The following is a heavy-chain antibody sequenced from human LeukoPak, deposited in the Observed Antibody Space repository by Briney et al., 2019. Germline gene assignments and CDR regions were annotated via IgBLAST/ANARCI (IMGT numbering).Heavy chain of an antibody. D-gene: IGHD2-15*01. Sequence: GGSLRLSCAASGFTFSSYWMHWVRQAPGKGLVWVSRINTDGSSTSYADSVKGRFTISRDSSENTLNLQMNSLRIEDTALYYCAGGLLGCGGGSCYPTDYWGQGTLVTVSS. CDR3: AGGLLGCGGGSCYPTDY. V-gene: IGHV3-74*01. CDR2: INTDGSST. CDR1: GFTFSSYW. J-gene: IGHJ4*02.